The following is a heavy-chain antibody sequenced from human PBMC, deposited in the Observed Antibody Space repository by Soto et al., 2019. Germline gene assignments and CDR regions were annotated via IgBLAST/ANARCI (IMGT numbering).Heavy chain of an antibody. D-gene: IGHD2-8*01. CDR1: GGSVSSGGYY. Sequence: SETLSLTCTVSGGSVSSGGYYWSWIRQHPGTGLEWIGYIYYSGTTYFNPSLKSRASISLDTSKNEFSLKLTSVTAADTAVYYCARRALPQCINGVCYKDGFWDYWGQGALVTVSA. V-gene: IGHV4-31*03. CDR3: ARRALPQCINGVCYKDGFWDY. J-gene: IGHJ4*02. CDR2: IYYSGTT.